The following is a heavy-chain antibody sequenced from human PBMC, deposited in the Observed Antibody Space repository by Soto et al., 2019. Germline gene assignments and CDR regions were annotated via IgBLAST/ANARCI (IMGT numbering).Heavy chain of an antibody. V-gene: IGHV1-24*01. J-gene: IGHJ5*02. Sequence: GASVKVSCKVSGYTLTELSMHWVRQAPGKGLEWMGGFDPEDGETIYAQKFQGRVTMTEDTSTDTAYMELSSLRSEDTAVYYCATVSQFQIAAAGIPWFDPWGQGTLVTVSS. CDR2: FDPEDGET. CDR3: ATVSQFQIAAAGIPWFDP. D-gene: IGHD6-13*01. CDR1: GYTLTELS.